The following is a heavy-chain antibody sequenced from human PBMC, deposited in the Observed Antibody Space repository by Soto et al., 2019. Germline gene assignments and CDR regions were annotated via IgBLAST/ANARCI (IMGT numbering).Heavy chain of an antibody. V-gene: IGHV1-69*02. D-gene: IGHD6-19*01. CDR3: ARGSEGSSGCLWQ. CDR1: GGTFSSYT. Sequence: ASVKVSCKASGGTFSSYTISWVRQAPGQGLEWMGRIIPILGIANYAQKFQGRVTMTRGTSTSTVYMELSSLRSEDTAVYYCARGSEGSSGCLWQWGQGTLVTVTS. CDR2: IIPILGIA. J-gene: IGHJ1*01.